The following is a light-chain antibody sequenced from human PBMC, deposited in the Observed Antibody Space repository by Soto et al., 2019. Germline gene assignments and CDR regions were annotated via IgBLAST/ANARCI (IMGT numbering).Light chain of an antibody. Sequence: IVLPQPPATLSVSPGEGATLSCRASQSVSSNLAWYQQKPGQAPRLLIFGASTRATGIPARFSGSGSGAEFSLTISALQSEDFAIYYCQQYSNWPLTFGGGSKVDIK. CDR2: GAS. V-gene: IGKV3-15*01. J-gene: IGKJ4*01. CDR1: QSVSSN. CDR3: QQYSNWPLT.